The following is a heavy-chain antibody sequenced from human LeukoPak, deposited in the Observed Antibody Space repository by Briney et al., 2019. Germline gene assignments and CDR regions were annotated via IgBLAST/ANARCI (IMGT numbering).Heavy chain of an antibody. CDR3: ARSGSYYELVY. D-gene: IGHD1-26*01. J-gene: IGHJ4*02. V-gene: IGHV3-30-3*01. CDR2: ISYDGSNK. Sequence: GGSLRLSCAASGFTFSSYAMRWVRQAPGKGLEWVAVISYDGSNKYYADSVKGRFTISRDNSKNTLYLQMNSLRAEDTAVYYCARSGSYYELVYWGQGTLVTVSS. CDR1: GFTFSSYA.